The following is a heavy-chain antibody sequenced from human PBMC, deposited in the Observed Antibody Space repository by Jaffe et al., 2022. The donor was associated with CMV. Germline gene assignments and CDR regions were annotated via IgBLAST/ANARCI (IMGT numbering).Heavy chain of an antibody. J-gene: IGHJ6*03. CDR1: GGSFSGYY. CDR3: ARGVLLWSRGYYYYYMDV. V-gene: IGHV4-34*01. D-gene: IGHD2-2*01. CDR2: INHSGST. Sequence: QVQLQQWGAGLLKPSETLSLTCAVYGGSFSGYYWSWIRQPPGKGLEWIGEINHSGSTNYNPSLKSRVTISVDTSKNQFSLKLSSVTAADTAVYYCARGVLLWSRGYYYYYMDVWGKGTTVTVSS.